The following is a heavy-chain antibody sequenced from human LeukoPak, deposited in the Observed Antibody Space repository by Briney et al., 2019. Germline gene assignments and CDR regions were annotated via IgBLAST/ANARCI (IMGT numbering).Heavy chain of an antibody. V-gene: IGHV4-39*01. CDR3: ARAVGSGSFQTYYYYMDV. J-gene: IGHJ6*03. CDR1: GGSISSSSYY. D-gene: IGHD3-10*01. Sequence: PSETLSLTCPVSGGSISSSSYYWGWTRQPPGKGLEWIGSIYYSGSTYYNPSLKSRVTISVDTSKNQFSLKLSSVTAADTAVYYCARAVGSGSFQTYYYYMDVWGKGTTVTISS. CDR2: IYYSGST.